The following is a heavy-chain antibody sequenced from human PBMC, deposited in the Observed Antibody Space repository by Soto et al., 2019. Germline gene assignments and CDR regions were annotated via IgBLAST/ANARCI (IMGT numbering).Heavy chain of an antibody. CDR1: GFTFSNYW. V-gene: IGHV3-7*01. D-gene: IGHD3-10*01. J-gene: IGHJ4*02. CDR3: ARTGHFYGSGSYSPFDY. Sequence: PGGSLRLSCAASGFTFSNYWMTWVRQAPGKGLEWVANIKGDGSVKTYVESVKGRFTISRDNAKNSLHLQMDSLRAEDTAVYYCARTGHFYGSGSYSPFDYWGQGTLVTVSS. CDR2: IKGDGSVK.